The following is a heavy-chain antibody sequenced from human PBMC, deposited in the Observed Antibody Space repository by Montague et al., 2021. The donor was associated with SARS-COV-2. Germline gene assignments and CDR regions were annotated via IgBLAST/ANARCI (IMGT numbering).Heavy chain of an antibody. J-gene: IGHJ6*03. Sequence: YLRLSCAASGFSFGDYAMHWVRQTPGKGLEWVAVISGDGGSTYYAYSVKGRFTILRDNSKNSLYLQMNGLRTEDTALYFCAKDQIAHNWKVSAASYYMDVWGKGTTVTV. CDR1: GFSFGDYA. CDR3: AKDQIAHNWKVSAASYYMDV. CDR2: ISGDGGST. V-gene: IGHV3-43*02. D-gene: IGHD1-1*01.